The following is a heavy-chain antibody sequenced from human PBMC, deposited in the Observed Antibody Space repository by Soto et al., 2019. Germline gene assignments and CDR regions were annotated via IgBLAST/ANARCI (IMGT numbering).Heavy chain of an antibody. CDR1: GFTVSSNY. CDR2: IYSGGST. CDR3: ARGRGYYDSSGYSTFDY. D-gene: IGHD3-22*01. J-gene: IGHJ4*02. V-gene: IGHV3-53*01. Sequence: GGSLRLSCAASGFTVSSNYMSWVRQAPGKGLEWVSVIYSGGSTYYADSVKGRFTISRDNSKNTLYLQMNSLRAEDTAVYYCARGRGYYDSSGYSTFDYWGQGTLVTVSS.